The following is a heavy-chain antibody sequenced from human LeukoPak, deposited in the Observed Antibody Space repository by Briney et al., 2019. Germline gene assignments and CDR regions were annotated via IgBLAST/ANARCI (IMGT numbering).Heavy chain of an antibody. D-gene: IGHD3-10*01. CDR1: GGSISSSTYY. CDR3: ARHLVLMGTFDAFDI. J-gene: IGHJ3*02. Sequence: SETLSLTCTVSGGSISSSTYYWGWIRQSPGKGLEWIGSIYYSGSTFYNPSLKSRVTIFVDTSKNQFSLRLSSVTAADTAVYYCARHLVLMGTFDAFDIWGQGTMVTVSS. V-gene: IGHV4-39*01. CDR2: IYYSGST.